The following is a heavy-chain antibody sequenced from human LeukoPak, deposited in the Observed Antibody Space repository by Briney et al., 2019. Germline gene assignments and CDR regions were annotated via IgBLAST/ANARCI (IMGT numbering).Heavy chain of an antibody. D-gene: IGHD3-16*02. V-gene: IGHV4-59*01. J-gene: IGHJ4*02. CDR2: IYYSGFT. CDR1: GGSFSTDY. Sequence: PAETLSLTCTASGGSFSTDYWSWIRQPPGKGLEWIGYIYYSGFTDYNPSLKSRVTMSIDTSKNQFSLKLSSVTAADTAVYFCARAVISFAGLITKGFDSWGQGT. CDR3: ARAVISFAGLITKGFDS.